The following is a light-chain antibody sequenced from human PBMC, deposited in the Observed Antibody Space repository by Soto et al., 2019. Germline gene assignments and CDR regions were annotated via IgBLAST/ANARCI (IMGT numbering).Light chain of an antibody. CDR2: ATS. CDR3: QQPPYT. Sequence: DIHMTQSPSSLSASVVDRVTITCRASQTPRTFLNWYQQKPGKAPKLLIYATSTLQSGVPSRFSGRDSGADFTLTINNLQPEDFATYYCQQPPYTFGPGTKVDIK. V-gene: IGKV1-39*01. J-gene: IGKJ3*01. CDR1: QTPRTF.